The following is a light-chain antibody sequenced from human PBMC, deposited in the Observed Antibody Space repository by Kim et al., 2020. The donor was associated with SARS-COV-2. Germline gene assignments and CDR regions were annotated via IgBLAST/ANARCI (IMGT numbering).Light chain of an antibody. Sequence: DIQMTQSPSSLSASVGDIVTITCRASQGISTSLAWYQQKPGKVPKLLIYDAFTLQSGVPARFSGSGSGTDFTLTISSLQPEDVATYYCQKHNSAPFTFGPGTKVDIK. CDR1: QGISTS. CDR2: DAF. CDR3: QKHNSAPFT. J-gene: IGKJ3*01. V-gene: IGKV1-27*01.